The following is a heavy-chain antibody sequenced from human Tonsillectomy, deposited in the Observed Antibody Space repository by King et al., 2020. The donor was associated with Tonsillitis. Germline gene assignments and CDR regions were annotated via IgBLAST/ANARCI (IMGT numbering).Heavy chain of an antibody. V-gene: IGHV4-61*08. D-gene: IGHD4-23*01. Sequence: VQLQESGPGLVRPSETLSLTCTVSGASVTSGGYYWSWIRQPPGKGLEWIGCIYHGGSADYNPALESRVTMSVDTSKNQFSLKLSPVTAADTAVYYCARGVGYGHNSEDFWGQGTLVTVSS. CDR3: ARGVGYGHNSEDF. CDR1: GASVTSGGYY. J-gene: IGHJ4*02. CDR2: IYHGGSA.